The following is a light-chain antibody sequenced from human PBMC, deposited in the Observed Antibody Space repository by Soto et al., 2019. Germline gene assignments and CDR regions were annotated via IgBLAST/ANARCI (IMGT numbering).Light chain of an antibody. CDR3: SSYGGSNNLV. Sequence: QSALTQPPSASGSPGQSVTISCTGTSSDVGGYKFVSWYQQHPGKAPKLIIYEVIKRPSGVPDRCSGSKSGNTASLTVSGLQAEDEGDYYCSSYGGSNNLVFGGGTKLTVL. CDR2: EVI. J-gene: IGLJ2*01. V-gene: IGLV2-8*01. CDR1: SSDVGGYKF.